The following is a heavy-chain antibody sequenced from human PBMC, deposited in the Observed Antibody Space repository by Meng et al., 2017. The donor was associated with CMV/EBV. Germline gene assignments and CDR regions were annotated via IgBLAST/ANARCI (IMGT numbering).Heavy chain of an antibody. CDR1: GGSISSSSYY. D-gene: IGHD2-2*01. CDR2: IYYSGST. J-gene: IGHJ4*02. V-gene: IGHV4-39*01. Sequence: GSLRLSCTVSGGSISSSSYYWGWIRQPPGKGLEWIGSIYYSGSTYYNPSLKSRVTISVDTSKNQFSLKLSSVTAADTAVYYCARHLTLVGSDYWGQGTLVTVSS. CDR3: ARHLTLVGSDY.